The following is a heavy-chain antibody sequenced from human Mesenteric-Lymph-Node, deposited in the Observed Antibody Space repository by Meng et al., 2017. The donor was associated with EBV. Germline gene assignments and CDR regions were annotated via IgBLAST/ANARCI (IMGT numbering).Heavy chain of an antibody. Sequence: GEVGESGGGLVQPGGSLRLSCAASGFTFSDYFMSWLRQAPGKGLEWVSYISSSGSTIYYTDSVKGRFTISRDNAKNSLYLQMDSLRAEDTAVYYCARGSGSYESLDYWGQGTLVTVSS. D-gene: IGHD1-26*01. CDR1: GFTFSDYF. J-gene: IGHJ4*02. CDR3: ARGSGSYESLDY. CDR2: ISSSGSTI. V-gene: IGHV3-11*01.